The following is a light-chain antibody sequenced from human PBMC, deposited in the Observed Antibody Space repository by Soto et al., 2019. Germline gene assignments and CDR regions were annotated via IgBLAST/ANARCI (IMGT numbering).Light chain of an antibody. J-gene: IGKJ4*01. Sequence: DIQMTPSAPSLPASVGDTVTISCQASQDISKYLNWFQQKPVEAPKLLIYDVFNVETGVPSRFNGRGSGTDFTLIISNLQPEDFATYYCQQYDQLPITFGGGTNVDI. CDR1: QDISKY. V-gene: IGKV1-33*01. CDR3: QQYDQLPIT. CDR2: DVF.